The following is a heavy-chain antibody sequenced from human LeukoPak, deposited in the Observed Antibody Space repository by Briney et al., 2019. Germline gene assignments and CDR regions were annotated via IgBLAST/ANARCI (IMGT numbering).Heavy chain of an antibody. Sequence: ASVKVSCKASGYTFTSYYMHWVRQAPGQGLEWMGIINPSGGSTSYAQKFQGRVTMTRDMSTSTVYMELSSLRSEDTAVYYCARDPLEMATTPPYSSGMDVWGKGTTVTVSS. J-gene: IGHJ6*03. CDR1: GYTFTSYY. V-gene: IGHV1-46*01. CDR3: ARDPLEMATTPPYSSGMDV. CDR2: INPSGGST. D-gene: IGHD5-24*01.